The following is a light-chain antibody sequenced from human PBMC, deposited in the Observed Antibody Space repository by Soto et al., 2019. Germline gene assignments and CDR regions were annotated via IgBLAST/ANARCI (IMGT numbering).Light chain of an antibody. Sequence: EIVLTQSPATLSLSPGERATLSCRASQSVRSYLAWYQQKPGQAPRLLIYDASNRATGIPARFSGSGSGTDFTLTISSLEPEDFAGYYCQQRSKWPPITFGQGTRLEIK. CDR1: QSVRSY. CDR3: QQRSKWPPIT. V-gene: IGKV3-11*01. J-gene: IGKJ5*01. CDR2: DAS.